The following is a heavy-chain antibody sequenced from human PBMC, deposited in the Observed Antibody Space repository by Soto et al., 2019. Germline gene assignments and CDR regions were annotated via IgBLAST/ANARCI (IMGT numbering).Heavy chain of an antibody. CDR3: ARDFSTGPYYYYMDV. Sequence: SETLSLTCTVSGVSISSSSYYWGWIRQPPGKGLEWIGSIYYSGSTYYNPSLKSRVTMSVDTSKNQFSLKLRSVTAADTAVYYCARDFSTGPYYYYMDVWGKGTTVTVSS. CDR1: GVSISSSSYY. V-gene: IGHV4-39*01. J-gene: IGHJ6*03. D-gene: IGHD3-3*01. CDR2: IYYSGST.